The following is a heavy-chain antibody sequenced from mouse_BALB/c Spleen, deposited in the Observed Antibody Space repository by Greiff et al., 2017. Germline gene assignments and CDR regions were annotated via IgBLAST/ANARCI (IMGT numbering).Heavy chain of an antibody. CDR2: IDPSDSYT. CDR1: GYTFTSYW. Sequence: QVQLQQPGAELVKPWASVKLSCKASGYTFTSYWMHWVKQRPGQGLEWIGEIDPSDSYTNYNQKFKGKATLTVDKSSSTAYMQLSSLTSEDSAVYYCARGLITTATYYFDYWGQGTTLTVSS. CDR3: ARGLITTATYYFDY. V-gene: IGHV1-69*02. J-gene: IGHJ2*01. D-gene: IGHD1-2*01.